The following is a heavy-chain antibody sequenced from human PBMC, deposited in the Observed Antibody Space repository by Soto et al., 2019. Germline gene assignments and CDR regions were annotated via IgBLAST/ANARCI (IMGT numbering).Heavy chain of an antibody. J-gene: IGHJ4*02. D-gene: IGHD6-13*01. V-gene: IGHV3-23*01. CDR2: IGGSGGST. CDR3: AKREIAAAGSRFFDY. CDR1: GFTFSTYG. Sequence: EVQLLQSGGGLVQPGGSLRLSCAASGFTFSTYGMSWVRQAPGKGLEWVSSIGGSGGSTYYADSVKGRFTISRDNSKNTLFVQMNSLRAEDTDVYYCAKREIAAAGSRFFDYWGQGSLVTVAS.